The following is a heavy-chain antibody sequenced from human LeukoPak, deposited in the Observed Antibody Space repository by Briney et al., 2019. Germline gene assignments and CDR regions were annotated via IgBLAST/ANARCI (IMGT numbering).Heavy chain of an antibody. CDR1: GFTFSSYS. CDR3: AREGYSYGLGPYGMDV. CDR2: ISSSSSYI. D-gene: IGHD5-18*01. Sequence: GGSLGLSCAASGFTFSSYSMNWVRQAPGKGLEWVSSISSSSSYIYYADSVKGRFTISRDNAKNSLYLQMNSLRAEDTAVYYCAREGYSYGLGPYGMDVWGKGTTVTVSS. V-gene: IGHV3-21*01. J-gene: IGHJ6*04.